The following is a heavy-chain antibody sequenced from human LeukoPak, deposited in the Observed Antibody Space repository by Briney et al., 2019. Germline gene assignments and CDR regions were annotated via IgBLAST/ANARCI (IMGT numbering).Heavy chain of an antibody. V-gene: IGHV3-13*01. D-gene: IGHD2-15*01. CDR3: AKRGACGGGSCPLGGMGV. Sequence: GGSLRLSCAASGFTFIDYDMHWVRQVIGKGLEWVSAIGIRGDTHYSGSVKGRFTISRENAESSLYLQMNSLRAEDTAIYYCAKRGACGGGSCPLGGMGVWGHGTSVTVS. CDR1: GFTFIDYD. J-gene: IGHJ6*02. CDR2: IGIRGDT.